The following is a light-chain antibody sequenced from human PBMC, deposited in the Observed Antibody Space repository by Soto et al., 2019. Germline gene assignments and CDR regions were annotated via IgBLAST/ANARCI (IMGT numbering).Light chain of an antibody. CDR1: QSILYSSNSLDY. CDR3: QQYYSFPFT. Sequence: DIVMTQSPDSLAVSLGERATINCESGQSILYSSNSLDYLAWYQQKPGQPPKLLIYWASARQSGVPERFSGSGSGTDFTLTISSLQAEDVAIYYCQQYYSFPFTFGGGTKVEIK. V-gene: IGKV4-1*01. CDR2: WAS. J-gene: IGKJ4*01.